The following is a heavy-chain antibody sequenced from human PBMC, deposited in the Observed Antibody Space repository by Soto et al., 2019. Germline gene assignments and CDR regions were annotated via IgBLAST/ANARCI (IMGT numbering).Heavy chain of an antibody. J-gene: IGHJ6*02. V-gene: IGHV1-69*12. CDR2: IIPIFGTA. Sequence: QVQLVQSGAEVKKPGSSVKVSCKASGGTFSSYAISWVRQAPGQGLEWMGGIIPIFGTANYVQKFQGRVTITADESTSKAYMELNSLRAEDTAVYDGARGRVDTPYSFYGMDVWGQGTTVTVS. D-gene: IGHD5-18*01. CDR1: GGTFSSYA. CDR3: ARGRVDTPYSFYGMDV.